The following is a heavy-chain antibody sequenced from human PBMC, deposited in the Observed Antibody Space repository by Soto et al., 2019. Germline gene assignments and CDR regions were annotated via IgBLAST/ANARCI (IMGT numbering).Heavy chain of an antibody. J-gene: IGHJ6*02. CDR1: GGSISSYY. D-gene: IGHD3-3*01. V-gene: IGHV4-59*01. Sequence: PSETLSLTCTVSGGSISSYYWSWIRQPPGKGLEWIGYSYYSGSTNYNPSLKSRVTITVDTSKHQFSLKLSSVTAADTAVYYCARAEPYYDFWSGYSTPYYYGMDVWGQGTTVTVSS. CDR2: SYYSGST. CDR3: ARAEPYYDFWSGYSTPYYYGMDV.